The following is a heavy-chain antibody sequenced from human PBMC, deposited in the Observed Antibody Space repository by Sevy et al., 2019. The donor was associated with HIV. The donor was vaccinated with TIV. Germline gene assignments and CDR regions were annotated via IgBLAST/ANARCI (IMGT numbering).Heavy chain of an antibody. CDR2: ISGSGGSK. V-gene: IGHV3-23*01. CDR1: GFTFSSYA. D-gene: IGHD2-15*01. Sequence: GGSLRLSCAASGFTFSSYAMSWVRQAPGKGLEWVSAISGSGGSKYYADSVKGRFTISRDNSKNTRYLQMNSQRAEATAVYYGAKARWGIVVVVAGYMDVWGQGTTVTVSS. J-gene: IGHJ6*02. CDR3: AKARWGIVVVVAGYMDV.